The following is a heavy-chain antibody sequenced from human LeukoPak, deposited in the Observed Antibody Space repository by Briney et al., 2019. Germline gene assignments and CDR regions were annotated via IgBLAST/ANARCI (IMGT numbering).Heavy chain of an antibody. CDR1: GFTFSDYW. J-gene: IGHJ4*02. V-gene: IGHV3-74*01. CDR3: ARDMYSMSAAGWAY. CDR2: INGDGSRT. Sequence: GESLRLSCAASGFTFSDYWMHWVRQAPGKGLGWVARINGDGSRTTYVESGRGRFTIYRDNAKKTLYLQMNSLRAEDAAGYYCARDMYSMSAAGWAYWGQGTLVTVS. D-gene: IGHD4-11*01.